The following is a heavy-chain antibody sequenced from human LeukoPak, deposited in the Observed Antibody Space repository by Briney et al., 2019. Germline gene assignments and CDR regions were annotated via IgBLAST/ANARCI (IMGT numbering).Heavy chain of an antibody. V-gene: IGHV3-21*01. CDR2: FSSSSSYI. CDR1: GFTFSSYA. CDR3: ARGSRSTVTTGNYYYYYYMDV. J-gene: IGHJ6*03. Sequence: PGGSLRLSCAASGFTFSSYAMSWVRQAPGKGLEWVSSFSSSSSYIYHADSVKGRLTISRDSAKNSLYLKMNSLRAEDTAVYYCARGSRSTVTTGNYYYYYYMDVWGKGTTVTASS. D-gene: IGHD4-17*01.